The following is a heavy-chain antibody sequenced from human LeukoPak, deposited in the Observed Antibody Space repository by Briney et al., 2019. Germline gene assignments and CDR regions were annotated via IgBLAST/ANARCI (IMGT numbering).Heavy chain of an antibody. D-gene: IGHD1-26*01. V-gene: IGHV3-11*04. CDR2: ISSTSSTI. CDR3: ARGRRIVGTVPPDY. CDR1: GFTFSDYY. J-gene: IGHJ4*02. Sequence: PGGSLRLSCATSGFTFSDYYMNWIRQAPGKGLEWISYISSTSSTIHYAGSVRGRFTVSRDNTKNSLYLQMNSLRADDTAVYYCARGRRIVGTVPPDYWGQGTLVTVSS.